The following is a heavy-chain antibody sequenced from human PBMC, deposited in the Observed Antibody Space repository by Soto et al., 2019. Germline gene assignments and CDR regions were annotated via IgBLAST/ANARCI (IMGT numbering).Heavy chain of an antibody. CDR2: ISAYNGNT. V-gene: IGHV1-18*01. CDR1: GYTFTSYG. CDR3: ARGGGAAYYDFWSGYGWYFDL. D-gene: IGHD3-3*01. Sequence: ASVKVSCKASGYTFTSYGISWVRQAPGQGLEWMGWISAYNGNTDYAQKLQGRVTMTTDTSTSTAYMELRSLRSDDTAVYYCARGGGAAYYDFWSGYGWYFDLWGRGTLVTVSS. J-gene: IGHJ2*01.